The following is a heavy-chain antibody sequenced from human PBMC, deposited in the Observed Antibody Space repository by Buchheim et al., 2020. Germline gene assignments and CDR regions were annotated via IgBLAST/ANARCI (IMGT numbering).Heavy chain of an antibody. CDR2: MIPSSGNT. D-gene: IGHD3-3*01. Sequence: QVQLVQSGAEVKKPGTSVKVSCKASGYTFTSYDIYWVRQATGQRLEWMGWMIPSSGNTSYAQKFQGRVTITRDTSISTAYMELSSLRSEDTAVYYCARGREGGCEYQRSGYYRTDYWGQGTL. J-gene: IGHJ4*02. CDR1: GYTFTSYD. V-gene: IGHV1-8*01. CDR3: ARGREGGCEYQRSGYYRTDY.